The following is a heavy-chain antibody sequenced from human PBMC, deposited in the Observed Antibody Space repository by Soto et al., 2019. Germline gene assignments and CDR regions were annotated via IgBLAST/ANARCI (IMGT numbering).Heavy chain of an antibody. Sequence: EVRLVESGGGLVQPGGSLRLSCAASGFTVSSNYMSWVRQAPGKGLEWVSVIYSGGSTYYADSVKGRFTISRDNSKNTLYLQMNSLRAEDTAVYYCARGGRNYGYYYYYMDVWGKGTTVTVSS. CDR3: ARGGRNYGYYYYYMDV. D-gene: IGHD4-17*01. V-gene: IGHV3-66*01. CDR1: GFTVSSNY. CDR2: IYSGGST. J-gene: IGHJ6*03.